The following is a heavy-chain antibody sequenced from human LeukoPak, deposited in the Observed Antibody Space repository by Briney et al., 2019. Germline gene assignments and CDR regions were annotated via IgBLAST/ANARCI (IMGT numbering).Heavy chain of an antibody. CDR3: AKANRITMIVVVNQGPDY. V-gene: IGHV3-7*01. J-gene: IGHJ4*02. CDR2: IKQDGSEK. CDR1: GFTFSSYW. Sequence: PGGSLRLSCVASGFTFSSYWMSWVRQAPGKGLEWVANIKQDGSEKYYVDSVKGRFTISRDSAKNSLYLQMNSLRAEDTAVYYCAKANRITMIVVVNQGPDYWGQGTLVTVSS. D-gene: IGHD3-22*01.